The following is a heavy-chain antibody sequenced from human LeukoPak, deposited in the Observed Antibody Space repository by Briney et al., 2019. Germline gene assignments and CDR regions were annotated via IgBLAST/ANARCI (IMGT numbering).Heavy chain of an antibody. J-gene: IGHJ4*02. CDR3: AKDSTYYYDRSGYNPFDY. CDR1: GFTFDDYA. V-gene: IGHV3-9*01. D-gene: IGHD3-22*01. Sequence: PGGSLRLSCAASGFTFDDYAMHWVRQAPGKGLEWVSGISWNSGSIGYADSVKGRFTISRDNAKNSLYLQMNSLRAEDTALYYCAKDSTYYYDRSGYNPFDYWGQGTLVTVSS. CDR2: ISWNSGSI.